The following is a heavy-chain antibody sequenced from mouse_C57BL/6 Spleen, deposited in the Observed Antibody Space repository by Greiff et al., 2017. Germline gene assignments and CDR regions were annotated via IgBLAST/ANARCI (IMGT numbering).Heavy chain of an antibody. CDR1: GFNIKDDY. V-gene: IGHV14-4*01. J-gene: IGHJ1*03. CDR3: TTGYYGSRDWYFDV. CDR2: IDPENGDT. D-gene: IGHD1-1*01. Sequence: ESGAELVRPGASVKLSCTASGFNIKDDYMHWVKQRPEQGLEWIGWIDPENGDTEYASKFQGKATITADTSSNTAYLQLSSLTSEVTAVYYCTTGYYGSRDWYFDVWGTGTTVTVSS.